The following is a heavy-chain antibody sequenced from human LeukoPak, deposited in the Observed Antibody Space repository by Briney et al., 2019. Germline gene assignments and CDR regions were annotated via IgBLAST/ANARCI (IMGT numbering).Heavy chain of an antibody. CDR2: IYPGDSDT. V-gene: IGHV5-51*01. Sequence: GEPLKISCKGSGYSFTSYWIGWVRQMPGKGLEWMGIIYPGDSDTRYSPSFQGQVTISADKSISTAYLQWSSLKASDTAVYYCARAGDYGDYDPNWFDPWGQGTLVTVSS. J-gene: IGHJ5*02. D-gene: IGHD4-17*01. CDR1: GYSFTSYW. CDR3: ARAGDYGDYDPNWFDP.